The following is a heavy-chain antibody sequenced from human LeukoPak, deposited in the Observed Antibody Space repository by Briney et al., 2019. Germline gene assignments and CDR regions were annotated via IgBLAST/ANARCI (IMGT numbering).Heavy chain of an antibody. Sequence: PGGSLRLSCAASGFTFSSYSMNWVRQAPGKGLEWVSSISSSSSYIYYADSVKGRFTISRDSAKNSLYLQMNSLRAEDTAVYYCARDPSPSITMVRGTWFDPWGQGTLVTVSS. D-gene: IGHD3-10*01. J-gene: IGHJ5*02. V-gene: IGHV3-21*01. CDR1: GFTFSSYS. CDR3: ARDPSPSITMVRGTWFDP. CDR2: ISSSSSYI.